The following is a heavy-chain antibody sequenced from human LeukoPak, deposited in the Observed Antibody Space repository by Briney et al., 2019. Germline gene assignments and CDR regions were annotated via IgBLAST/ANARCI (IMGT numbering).Heavy chain of an antibody. D-gene: IGHD6-13*01. V-gene: IGHV5-51*01. J-gene: IGHJ4*02. CDR2: IYPGDSDP. CDR3: VRHGLGSSWFGFDY. CDR1: GYTFTTYW. Sequence: GESLKISCKGSGYTFTTYWIGWVRQLPGKGLEWMGIIYPGDSDPRYSPSFQGQVTISADTSISTAYLQWSSLKASDSAMYYCVRHGLGSSWFGFDYWGQGTLVTVSS.